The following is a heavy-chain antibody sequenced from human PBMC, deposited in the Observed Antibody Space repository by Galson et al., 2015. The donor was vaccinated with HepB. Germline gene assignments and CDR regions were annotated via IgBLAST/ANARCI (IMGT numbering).Heavy chain of an antibody. V-gene: IGHV3-7*01. CDR3: ARWSMSAPASRFDY. CDR2: IKQDGSDK. D-gene: IGHD6-13*01. CDR1: RFTFSSSW. Sequence: SLRLSCAASRFTFSSSWMGWVRQAPGKGLEWVANIKQDGSDKYYVDSVKGRFTISRDNAKDSLYLQMNSLRAEDTAVYYCARWSMSAPASRFDYWGQGTLVTASS. J-gene: IGHJ4*02.